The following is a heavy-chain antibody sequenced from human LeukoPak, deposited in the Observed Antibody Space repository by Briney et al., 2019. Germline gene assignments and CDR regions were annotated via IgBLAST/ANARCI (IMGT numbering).Heavy chain of an antibody. CDR3: AREGTPSGGYFDY. D-gene: IGHD2-15*01. Sequence: GGSLILSCAASGFTVSSNYMSWVRQAPGKGLEWVSVIYSGGSTYYADSVKDRFSISRDNPKNTLYLQMISLRAEDTAVYYCAREGTPSGGYFDYWGQGTLVTVSS. J-gene: IGHJ4*02. V-gene: IGHV3-66*01. CDR2: IYSGGST. CDR1: GFTVSSNY.